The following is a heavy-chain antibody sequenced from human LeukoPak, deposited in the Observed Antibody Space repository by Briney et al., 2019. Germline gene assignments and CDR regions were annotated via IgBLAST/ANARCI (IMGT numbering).Heavy chain of an antibody. V-gene: IGHV1-46*01. CDR2: INPSGGST. D-gene: IGHD1-1*01. J-gene: IGHJ6*04. CDR3: AREKATTRYYYYYGMDV. Sequence: ASVKVSCKASGYIFTSYYMHWVRQAPGQGLEWMGIINPSGGSTSYAQKFQGRVTMTRDTSTSTVYMELSSLRSEDTAVYYCAREKATTRYYYYYGMDVWGKGTTVTVSS. CDR1: GYIFTSYY.